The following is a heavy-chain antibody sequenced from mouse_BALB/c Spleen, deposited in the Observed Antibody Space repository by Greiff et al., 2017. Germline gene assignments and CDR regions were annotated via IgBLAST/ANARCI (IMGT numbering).Heavy chain of an antibody. CDR1: GFNIKDTY. D-gene: IGHD2-4*01. CDR2: IDPANGNT. Sequence: EVQLQQSGAELVKPGASVKLSCTASGFNIKDTYMHWVKQRPEQGLEWIGRIDPANGNTKYDPKFQGKATITADTSSNTAYLQLSSLTSEDTAVYYCARRGLRPYDAMDYWGQGTSVTVSS. CDR3: ARRGLRPYDAMDY. J-gene: IGHJ4*01. V-gene: IGHV14-3*02.